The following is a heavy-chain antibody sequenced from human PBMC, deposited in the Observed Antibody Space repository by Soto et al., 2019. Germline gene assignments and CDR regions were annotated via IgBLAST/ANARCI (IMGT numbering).Heavy chain of an antibody. CDR3: ARSSPVVTAP. CDR1: GGSISSGGYY. V-gene: IGHV4-31*03. D-gene: IGHD2-21*02. Sequence: QAQLQESGPGLVKPSQTLSLTCTVSGGSISSGGYYWSWIRQHPGKGLEWIGYIYYSGSTYYNPSLTSRIPLSVDTSKNQFSLKLSSVTAADTAVYYCARSSPVVTAPWGQGTLVTVSS. CDR2: IYYSGST. J-gene: IGHJ5*02.